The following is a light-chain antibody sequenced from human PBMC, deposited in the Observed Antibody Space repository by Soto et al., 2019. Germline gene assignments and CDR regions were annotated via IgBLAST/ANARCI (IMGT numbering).Light chain of an antibody. V-gene: IGKV3-15*01. J-gene: IGKJ4*01. Sequence: ETVMTQSPATLSLSPGERVTLSCRASQSVSSNLAWYQQKRGQAPRLLIYGASTRATDIPARFSGSGSGTEFTLTISSLQSEDFAVYYCQQYNNWPLTFGGGTKVEIK. CDR3: QQYNNWPLT. CDR2: GAS. CDR1: QSVSSN.